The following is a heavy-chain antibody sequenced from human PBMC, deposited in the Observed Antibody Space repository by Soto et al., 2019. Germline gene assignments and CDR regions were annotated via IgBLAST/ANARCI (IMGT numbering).Heavy chain of an antibody. CDR3: ARRYGGAFDI. Sequence: QVQLQESGPRLVKPSDTLSLTCTVSGGYISSYYWSWIRQPPGNGLEWIGYIYYSGSTNYNPSLKSRVTISVDTSKNQFSLKLSSVTAADTAVYYCARRYGGAFDIWGQGTMVTGSS. D-gene: IGHD4-17*01. J-gene: IGHJ3*02. CDR2: IYYSGST. V-gene: IGHV4-59*08. CDR1: GGYISSYY.